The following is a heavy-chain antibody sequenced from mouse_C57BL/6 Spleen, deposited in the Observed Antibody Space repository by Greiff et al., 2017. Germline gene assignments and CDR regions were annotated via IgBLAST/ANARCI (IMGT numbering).Heavy chain of an antibody. Sequence: VQLQQSVAELVRPGASVKLSCTASGFNIKNSYMHWVKQRPEQGLEWIGRIDPANGNTKYSPKFQGKATITADTSSNTAYRQLSSLTSEDTAMYYCARSRDYYGSSPDYWGQGTTLTVSS. CDR2: IDPANGNT. J-gene: IGHJ2*01. V-gene: IGHV14-3*01. CDR3: ARSRDYYGSSPDY. D-gene: IGHD1-1*01. CDR1: GFNIKNSY.